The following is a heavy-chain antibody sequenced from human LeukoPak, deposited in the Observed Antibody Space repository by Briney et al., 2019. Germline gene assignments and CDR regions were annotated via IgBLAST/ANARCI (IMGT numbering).Heavy chain of an antibody. D-gene: IGHD3-22*01. Sequence: PSETLSLTCTGSGVSISSHHWSWIRQPPGKGLEGIGYIYYSGSTNHNPSLKSRVTISVDTSKNQFSLKLSSVTAADTAVYYCARRRGYYDSSGYYGHFDYWGQGTLVTVSS. CDR3: ARRRGYYDSSGYYGHFDY. V-gene: IGHV4-59*11. CDR2: IYYSGST. J-gene: IGHJ4*02. CDR1: GVSISSHH.